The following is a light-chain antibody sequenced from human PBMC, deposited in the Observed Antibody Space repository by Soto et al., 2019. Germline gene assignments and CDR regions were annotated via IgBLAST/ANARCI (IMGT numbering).Light chain of an antibody. CDR1: QSISTE. J-gene: IGKJ2*01. CDR2: SAS. CDR3: QQGHTWPLT. Sequence: EIVMTQSPATLSVSPGERATLSCRASQSISTELAWYQQKPGQPPRLLIYSASTRDTGVPARFTGSGSGSEFTLTISGLQSEDFAVSYCQQGHTWPLTFGQGTRLEI. V-gene: IGKV3-15*01.